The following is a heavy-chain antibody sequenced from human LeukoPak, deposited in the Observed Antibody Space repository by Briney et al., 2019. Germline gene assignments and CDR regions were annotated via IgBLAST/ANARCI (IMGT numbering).Heavy chain of an antibody. CDR2: IKQDGTEK. Sequence: GGSLRLSCAASGFTFSDYWLSWVRQAPGKGLEWVANIKQDGTEKNYVDSVKGRFTISRDNARNSLSLQMNSLRAEDTAVYYCVRGPYALFWGQGTLVSVSS. CDR3: VRGPYALF. V-gene: IGHV3-7*01. J-gene: IGHJ4*02. D-gene: IGHD2-2*01. CDR1: GFTFSDYW.